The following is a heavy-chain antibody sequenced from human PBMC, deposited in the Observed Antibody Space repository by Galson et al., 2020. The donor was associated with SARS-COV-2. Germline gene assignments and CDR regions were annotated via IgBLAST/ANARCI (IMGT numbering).Heavy chain of an antibody. CDR1: GGSLTGYY. CDR2: VSPTSGDT. Sequence: ASVKVSCKVSGGSLTGYYTHWVRQAPGQGLEWLGCVSPTSGDTRYAQSFHDRVTMTTDTATNTAYMGLSSLTSDDTAIYFCVRERGGSLYFDFWGQGTLVAVSS. V-gene: IGHV1-2*02. J-gene: IGHJ4*02. CDR3: VRERGGSLYFDF. D-gene: IGHD3-16*01.